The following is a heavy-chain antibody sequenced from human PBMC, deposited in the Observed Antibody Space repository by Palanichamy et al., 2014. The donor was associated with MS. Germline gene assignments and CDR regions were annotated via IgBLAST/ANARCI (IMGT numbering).Heavy chain of an antibody. CDR3: AKERGYDILTGYYRDHYFDY. J-gene: IGHJ4*02. V-gene: IGHV3-23*01. CDR1: GFTFSSYA. D-gene: IGHD3-9*01. CDR2: ISGSGGST. Sequence: EVQLLEVWGRAWYRPGGSRRDSPRAASGFTFSSYAMSWVRPGSREGLEWVSAISGSGGSTYYADSVKGRFTISRDNSKNTLYLQMNSLRAEDTAVYYCAKERGYDILTGYYRDHYFDYWGQGTLVTVSS.